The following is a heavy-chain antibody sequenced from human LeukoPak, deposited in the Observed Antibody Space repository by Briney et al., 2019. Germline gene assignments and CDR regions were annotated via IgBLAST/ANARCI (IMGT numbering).Heavy chain of an antibody. V-gene: IGHV3-53*01. D-gene: IGHD5-18*01. CDR3: ARDGYSYGSFDY. CDR2: IYSGGST. J-gene: IGHJ4*02. CDR1: GFTVSSNY. Sequence: GGSLRLSCAASGFTVSSNYMSWVRQAPGKGLEWVSVIYSGGSTYYADSVKGRFTISRDNSKNTRYLQMNSLRADDTAVYYSARDGYSYGSFDYWGQGPLATVSS.